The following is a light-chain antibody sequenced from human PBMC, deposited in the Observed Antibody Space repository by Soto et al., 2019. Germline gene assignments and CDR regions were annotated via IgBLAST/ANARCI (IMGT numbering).Light chain of an antibody. CDR2: GAF. CDR3: QQRNIWPPVT. J-gene: IGKJ5*01. V-gene: IGKV3-11*01. CDR1: PSVTNY. Sequence: EIVLTQSPATLSLSPGERATLSCRASPSVTNYLAWYQQKPGQAPRLLIYGAFNRATGIPAGFSGSGSGTDFTLTISSLEPEDFAVYYCQQRNIWPPVTFGQGTRLEIK.